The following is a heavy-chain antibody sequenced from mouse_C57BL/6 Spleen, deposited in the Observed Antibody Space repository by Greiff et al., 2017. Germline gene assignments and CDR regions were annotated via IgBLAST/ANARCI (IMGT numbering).Heavy chain of an antibody. V-gene: IGHV1-61*01. D-gene: IGHD1-1*01. CDR1: GYTFTSYW. CDR3: ARWGDGSSFWYFDV. Sequence: QVQLQQPGAELVRPGSSVKLSCKASGYTFTSYWMDWVKQRPGQGLEWIGNIYPSDSETHYNQKFKVKATLTVDKSSSTAYMQLSSLTSEDSAVYYGARWGDGSSFWYFDVWGTGTTVTVSS. J-gene: IGHJ1*03. CDR2: IYPSDSET.